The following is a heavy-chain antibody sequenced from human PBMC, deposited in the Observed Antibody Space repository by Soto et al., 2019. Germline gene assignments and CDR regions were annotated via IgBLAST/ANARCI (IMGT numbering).Heavy chain of an antibody. V-gene: IGHV4-31*03. D-gene: IGHD2-15*01. CDR3: ARWVEVSLDYFDS. CDR2: IYHSGRT. CDR1: GGSISNGYYY. J-gene: IGHJ4*02. Sequence: QVQLQESGPGLVKPSETLSLTCTVSGGSISNGYYYWSWVRQNPGKGLEWIGHIYHSGRTYYNPSLKGRVSISLDTSKNQFSLHLSSVTAADTAVYYCARWVEVSLDYFDSWGQGNPVTVSS.